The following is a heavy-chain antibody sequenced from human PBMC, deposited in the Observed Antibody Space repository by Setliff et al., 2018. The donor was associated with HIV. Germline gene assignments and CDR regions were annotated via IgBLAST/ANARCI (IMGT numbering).Heavy chain of an antibody. V-gene: IGHV3-30*04. CDR2: ISYDGSNK. CDR3: ARGLAGSYYYYYYGMDV. CDR1: GFTFSSYA. J-gene: IGHJ6*02. Sequence: PGESLKISCAASGFTFSSYAMHWVRQAPGKGLEWVAVISYDGSNKYYADSVKGRFTISRDNSKNTLYLQMNSLRAEDTAVYYCARGLAGSYYYYYYGMDVWGQGTTVTVSS. D-gene: IGHD6-19*01.